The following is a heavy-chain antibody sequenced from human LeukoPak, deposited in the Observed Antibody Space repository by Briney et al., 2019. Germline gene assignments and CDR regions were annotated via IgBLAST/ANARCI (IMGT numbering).Heavy chain of an antibody. CDR2: ISGSGGST. D-gene: IGHD4-17*01. J-gene: IGHJ4*02. CDR1: GFTFTSYA. CDR3: ATSTPYGDPPRD. V-gene: IGHV3-23*01. Sequence: GGSLRLSCAASGFTFTSYAMSWVRQAPGKGLEWVSAISGSGGSTYYADSVKGRFTISRDNSKNTLYLQMNSLRVEDTAVYYCATSTPYGDPPRDRGQGTLVTVSS.